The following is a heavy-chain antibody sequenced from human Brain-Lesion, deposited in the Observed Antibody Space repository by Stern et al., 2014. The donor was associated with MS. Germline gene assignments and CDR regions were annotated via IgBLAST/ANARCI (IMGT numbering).Heavy chain of an antibody. CDR3: ARAGMKLDY. CDR2: IYHSGTT. CDR1: GDSISSGSYS. J-gene: IGHJ4*02. D-gene: IGHD6-13*01. Sequence: QVQLQESGPGLVKPSQTLSLTCTVSGDSISSGSYSWSWIRQHPGKGLEWIGYIYHSGTTFYNPSLKSRVTISVDTSKNQFSLKLSSVTAADTAVYYCARAGMKLDYWGQGTLVTVSS. V-gene: IGHV4-31*03.